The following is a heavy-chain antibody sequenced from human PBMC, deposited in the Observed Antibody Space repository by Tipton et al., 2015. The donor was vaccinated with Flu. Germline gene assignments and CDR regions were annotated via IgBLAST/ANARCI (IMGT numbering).Heavy chain of an antibody. Sequence: SLRLSCAASGFTFSSYEMNWVRQAPGKGLEWVSYISSSGSTIYYADSVKGRFTISRDNAKNSLYLQMNSLRPEDTAVYYCARPLYSSGWYSIDYWGQGTLVTVSS. CDR3: ARPLYSSGWYSIDY. CDR2: ISSSGSTI. V-gene: IGHV3-48*03. CDR1: GFTFSSYE. D-gene: IGHD6-19*01. J-gene: IGHJ4*02.